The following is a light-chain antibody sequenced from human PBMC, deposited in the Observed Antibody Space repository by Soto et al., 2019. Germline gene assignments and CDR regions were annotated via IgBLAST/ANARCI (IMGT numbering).Light chain of an antibody. CDR3: QQYNNWPPWT. CDR2: GAS. Sequence: EIVMTQSPATLSVSPGERATLSCRASQSVNNNLAWYQQKPGQAPRLLIYGASTRATGVPARFSGSGSGTEFILTISSLQSEDFAVYYCQQYNNWPPWTLGQGTNVESK. J-gene: IGKJ1*01. V-gene: IGKV3-15*01. CDR1: QSVNNN.